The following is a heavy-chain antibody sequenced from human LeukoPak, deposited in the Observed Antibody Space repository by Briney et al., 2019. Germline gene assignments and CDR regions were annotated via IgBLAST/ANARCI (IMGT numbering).Heavy chain of an antibody. V-gene: IGHV4-59*08. CDR3: ARLKSVNWFDP. J-gene: IGHJ5*02. Sequence: PSETLSLTCTVSGGSISSYYWSWIRQPPGKGLEWIGYIYYSGSTNYNPSLKSRVTISVDTSKNQFSLKLSSVTAADTAVYYCARLKSVNWFDPWGQGTLVTVSS. CDR1: GGSISSYY. CDR2: IYYSGST.